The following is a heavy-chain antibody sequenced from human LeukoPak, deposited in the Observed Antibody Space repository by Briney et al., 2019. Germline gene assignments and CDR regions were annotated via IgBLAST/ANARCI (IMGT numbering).Heavy chain of an antibody. V-gene: IGHV4-31*03. CDR3: ARESYDSSGYYLSYFDY. CDR1: GGSISSVGYY. Sequence: PSQTLSLTCTVSGGSISSVGYYWNWILHHPGNGLEGIGYTFYSESTYYNPCLKSRVTISVETSKNKFCLKLRSVTAADTAVYYCARESYDSSGYYLSYFDYWDQGTLVTVSS. D-gene: IGHD3-22*01. J-gene: IGHJ4*02. CDR2: TFYSEST.